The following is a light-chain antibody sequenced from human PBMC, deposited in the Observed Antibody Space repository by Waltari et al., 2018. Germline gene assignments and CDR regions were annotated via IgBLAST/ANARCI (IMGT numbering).Light chain of an antibody. CDR1: SLRRYS. CDR3: HSRDTSSTRF. Sequence: SSDLPQDPAVSVALGQTVRITCQGASLRRYSASWYQQRPGQAPILVLYGQKDRPLGIPDRFSGSTSGNTASLTITGAQAEDEADYYCHSRDTSSTRFFGGGTRLTV. J-gene: IGLJ2*01. CDR2: GQK. V-gene: IGLV3-19*01.